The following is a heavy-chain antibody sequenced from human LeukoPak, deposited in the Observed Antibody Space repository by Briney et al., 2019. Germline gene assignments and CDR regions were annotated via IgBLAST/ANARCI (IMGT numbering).Heavy chain of an antibody. CDR1: GYTFTSYY. J-gene: IGHJ5*02. D-gene: IGHD6-19*01. V-gene: IGHV1-46*01. Sequence: GASVKVSCKASGYTFTSYYMHWVRQAPGQGLEWMGIINPSGGSTSYAQKFQGRVTMTRDTSTSTVYMELSSLRSEDMVVYYCARASRGYSSGWNWFDPWGQGTLVTVSS. CDR3: ARASRGYSSGWNWFDP. CDR2: INPSGGST.